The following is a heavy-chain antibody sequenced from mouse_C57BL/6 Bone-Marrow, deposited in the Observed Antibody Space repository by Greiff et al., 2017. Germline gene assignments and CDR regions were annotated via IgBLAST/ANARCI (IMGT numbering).Heavy chain of an antibody. CDR2: ISPTSGRT. J-gene: IGHJ2*01. Sequence: VQLQQPGAELVKPGASVKMSCKASGYTFTSYWITWVKQRPGQGLEWIGDISPTSGRTNYNEKFKSKAILTVDTTSNTAYMQLSSLTSEDSAVFYWARSGPLGRSIDYWGQGTTRTVSS. CDR3: ARSGPLGRSIDY. D-gene: IGHD4-1*01. CDR1: GYTFTSYW. V-gene: IGHV1-55*01.